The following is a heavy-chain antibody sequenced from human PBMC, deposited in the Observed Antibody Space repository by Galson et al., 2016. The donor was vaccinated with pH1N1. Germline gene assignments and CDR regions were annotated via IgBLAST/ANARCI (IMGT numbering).Heavy chain of an antibody. Sequence: SLRLSCATSGFTFSSYWMNWVRQAPGKGLEWVANIKQDGSEKYYVDSVKGRLTNSRDNAKNSLYLQMNSLRAEDTAVYYCVRGVGIAAADWGQGTLVTVSS. J-gene: IGHJ4*02. CDR1: GFTFSSYW. V-gene: IGHV3-7*01. D-gene: IGHD6-13*01. CDR3: VRGVGIAAAD. CDR2: IKQDGSEK.